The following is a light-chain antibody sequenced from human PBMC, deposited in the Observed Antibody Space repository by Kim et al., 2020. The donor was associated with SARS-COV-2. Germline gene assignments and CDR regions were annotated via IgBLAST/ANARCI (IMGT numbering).Light chain of an antibody. CDR3: QHYNSYPYT. CDR2: AAS. CDR1: QDITNF. V-gene: IGKV1-16*01. J-gene: IGKJ2*01. Sequence: SGSVGDRVTITCRASQDITNFLAWFQQKPGKAPKSLIYAASSLQSGVPSRFYGSGSGTDFALTINNLQPEDFATYYCQHYNSYPYTFGQGTKLEI.